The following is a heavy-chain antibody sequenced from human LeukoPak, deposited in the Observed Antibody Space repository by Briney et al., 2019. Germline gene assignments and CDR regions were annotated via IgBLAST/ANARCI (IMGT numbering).Heavy chain of an antibody. Sequence: GGSLRLSCAASGFTFSSYGMHWVRQTPGKGLEWVAVIWYDGSNKYYADSVKGRFTISRDNSKNTLDLQMNSLRAEDTAVYYCARDRSYDFWSGYSTPDYWGQGTLVTVSS. CDR2: IWYDGSNK. D-gene: IGHD3-3*01. CDR1: GFTFSSYG. V-gene: IGHV3-33*01. J-gene: IGHJ4*02. CDR3: ARDRSYDFWSGYSTPDY.